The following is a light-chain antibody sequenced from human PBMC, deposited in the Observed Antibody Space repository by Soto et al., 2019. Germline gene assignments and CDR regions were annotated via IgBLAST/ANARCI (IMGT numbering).Light chain of an antibody. J-gene: IGKJ5*01. CDR3: QQRNSYPST. CDR2: AAS. CDR1: QGINSC. Sequence: TRCPPFLSQSVGAIATTPCRASQGINSCLAWYQQKPGKALKLLIYAASSLQSGVPSRFSGSGSGTEFTLTISSLQPEDFATYYCQQRNSYPSTFGQGTRLEIK. V-gene: IGKV1-9*01.